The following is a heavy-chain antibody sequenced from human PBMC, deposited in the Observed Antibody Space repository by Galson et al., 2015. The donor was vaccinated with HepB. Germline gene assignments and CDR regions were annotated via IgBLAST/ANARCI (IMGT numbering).Heavy chain of an antibody. J-gene: IGHJ4*02. CDR3: VRDY. CDR2: ITFDGYDK. CDR1: GFHFNTYA. Sequence: SLRLSYAASGFHFNTYAMHWVRQAPGKGLEWVALITFDGYDKYYLKSVKGRSTISRDNSENTVYLDMNNLTPEDTAVYYCVRDYWGQGTLVTVSS. V-gene: IGHV3-30*03.